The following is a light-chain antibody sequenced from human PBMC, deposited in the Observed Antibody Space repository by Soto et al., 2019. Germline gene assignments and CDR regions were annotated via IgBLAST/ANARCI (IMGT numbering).Light chain of an antibody. Sequence: QSVLTQPASVSGSPGQSVAISCTGTSSDVGAYNFVSWYQQHPGKAPKLMVFDVSNRPSGVSNRFSGSKSGNTASLTISGRQAEDEADYYCSSYTTGGNYVFGTGTKVTVL. CDR2: DVS. J-gene: IGLJ1*01. CDR3: SSYTTGGNYV. CDR1: SSDVGAYNF. V-gene: IGLV2-14*01.